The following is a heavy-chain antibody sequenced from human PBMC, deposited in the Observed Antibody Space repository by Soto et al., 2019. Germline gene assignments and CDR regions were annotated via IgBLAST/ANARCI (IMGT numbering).Heavy chain of an antibody. V-gene: IGHV1-69*11. Sequence: AVKVSCKASGGTFSIDGFRWVRQAPGQGPEWIDLISPILKPRNYAKKFLDTATIFANGSTTTVYMELSSLKFEDTAVYYCATAVGISPTHQNAMDVSSQGTPVTVSS. J-gene: IGHJ6*02. CDR3: ATAVGISPTHQNAMDV. CDR2: ISPILKPR. D-gene: IGHD3-3*02. CDR1: GGTFSIDG.